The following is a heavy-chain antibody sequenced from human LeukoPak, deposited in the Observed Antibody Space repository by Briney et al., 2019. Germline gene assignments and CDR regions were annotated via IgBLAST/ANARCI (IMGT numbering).Heavy chain of an antibody. Sequence: SETLSLTCTVSGSSITSGYYWGWIRQPPGKGLEWIGTIYQSESTYYSPSLESRVTMSVDTSKNHFSLKLSSVTAADTAVYYCASSFGGVIVGYYYYGMDVWGQGTTVTVSS. V-gene: IGHV4-38-2*02. D-gene: IGHD3-16*02. CDR3: ASSFGGVIVGYYYYGMDV. J-gene: IGHJ6*02. CDR1: GSSITSGYY. CDR2: IYQSEST.